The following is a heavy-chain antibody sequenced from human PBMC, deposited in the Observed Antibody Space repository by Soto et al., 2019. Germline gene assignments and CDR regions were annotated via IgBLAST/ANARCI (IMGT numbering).Heavy chain of an antibody. CDR2: ISGGGDTT. Sequence: EVQLLESGGGLVQPGGSRRLSCAASGFTFNNYAMTWVRQAPGNGLEWVSAISGGGDTTSYADSVKGRFNVSRDGSKNTLYLQMSSLRAEDTALYYCAKGRGGSGSLTPRVDFWGQGTLVTVSS. J-gene: IGHJ4*02. V-gene: IGHV3-23*01. CDR1: GFTFNNYA. D-gene: IGHD3-10*01. CDR3: AKGRGGSGSLTPRVDF.